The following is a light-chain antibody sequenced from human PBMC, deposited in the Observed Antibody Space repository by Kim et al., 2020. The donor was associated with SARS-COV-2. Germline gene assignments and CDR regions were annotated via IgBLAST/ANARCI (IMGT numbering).Light chain of an antibody. CDR2: EVD. CDR1: TADVPLGKF. CDR3: ASYMTGDIWV. V-gene: IGLV2-14*01. Sequence: QSALTQPASVSAYPGQSISISCNGTTADVPLGKFVSWYQHRPGQAPKVILYEVDRRPSGVSNRISGFKSPNAASLVISDLQPDDEADYHCASYMTGDIWVFGGGTQLTVL. J-gene: IGLJ3*02.